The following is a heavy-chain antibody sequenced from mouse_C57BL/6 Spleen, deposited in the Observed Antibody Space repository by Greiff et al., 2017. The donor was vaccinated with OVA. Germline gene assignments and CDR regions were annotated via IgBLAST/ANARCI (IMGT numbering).Heavy chain of an antibody. CDR1: GYTFTSYW. V-gene: IGHV1-61*01. J-gene: IGHJ1*03. CDR3: ARSRYYGSSYGWYFDV. CDR2: IYPSDSET. D-gene: IGHD1-1*01. Sequence: VQLQQPGAELVRPGSSVKLSCKASGYTFTSYWMDWVKQRPGQGLEWIGNIYPSDSETHYNQKFKDKATLTVDKSSSTAYMQLSSLTSEDSAVYYCARSRYYGSSYGWYFDVWGTGTTVTVSS.